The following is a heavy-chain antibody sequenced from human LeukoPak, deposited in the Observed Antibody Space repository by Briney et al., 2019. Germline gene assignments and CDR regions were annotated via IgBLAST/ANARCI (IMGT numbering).Heavy chain of an antibody. CDR1: GFTVSNYA. D-gene: IGHD6-13*01. CDR3: AKDSTIAAAGSRIDY. V-gene: IGHV3-30*18. CDR2: ISYDGSNK. Sequence: GGTLRLSCAASGFTVSNYAMSWVRQAPGKGLECVAVISYDGSNKYYADSVKGRFTISRDNSKNTLYLQMNSLRAEDTAVYYCAKDSTIAAAGSRIDYWGQGTLVTVSS. J-gene: IGHJ4*02.